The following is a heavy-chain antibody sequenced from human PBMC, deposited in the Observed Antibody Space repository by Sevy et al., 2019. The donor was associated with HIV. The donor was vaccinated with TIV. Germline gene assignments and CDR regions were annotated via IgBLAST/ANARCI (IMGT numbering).Heavy chain of an antibody. CDR3: VRGAHYYDSSGANCDY. Sequence: GGSLRLSCAASGFTFSKYGMHWVRQAPGKGLEWVALIWYDGSNKYYADSVKGRFTISRDNSKNTLYLLMNSLRAEDTAVYYCVRGAHYYDSSGANCDYWGQGTLVTVSS. CDR2: IWYDGSNK. J-gene: IGHJ4*02. CDR1: GFTFSKYG. D-gene: IGHD3-22*01. V-gene: IGHV3-33*01.